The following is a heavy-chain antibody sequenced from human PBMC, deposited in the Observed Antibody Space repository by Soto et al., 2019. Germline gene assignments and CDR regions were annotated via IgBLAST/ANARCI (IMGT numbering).Heavy chain of an antibody. CDR2: IYYSGSN. D-gene: IGHD3-16*02. CDR3: ARGTFGGVIVMGHWFDP. CDR1: GGSISSGGYY. J-gene: IGHJ5*02. Sequence: QVQLQESGPGLVKPSQTLSLTCTVSGGSISSGGYYWSWIRQHPVKGLEWIGYIYYSGSNYYNPSLKSRVTISVDTSKNQFSLKRSSVTAADTAVYYCARGTFGGVIVMGHWFDPWGQGTLVTVSS. V-gene: IGHV4-31*03.